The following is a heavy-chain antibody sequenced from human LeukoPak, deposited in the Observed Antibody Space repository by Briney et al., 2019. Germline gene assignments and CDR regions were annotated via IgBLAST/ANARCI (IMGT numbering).Heavy chain of an antibody. J-gene: IGHJ3*02. Sequence: SETLSLTYTVSGGSISSYYWSWIRQPAGKGLEWLGRIYTSGSANYKSSLKSRVTMSVDMSKNQFSLNLTSVTAADTAVYYCARGSIAAAGILHDDAFDIWGQGTMVTVSS. CDR2: IYTSGSA. V-gene: IGHV4-4*07. CDR1: GGSISSYY. D-gene: IGHD6-13*01. CDR3: ARGSIAAAGILHDDAFDI.